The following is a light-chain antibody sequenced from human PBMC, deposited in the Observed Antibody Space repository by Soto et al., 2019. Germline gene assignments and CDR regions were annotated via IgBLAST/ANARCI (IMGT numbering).Light chain of an antibody. CDR2: DAS. V-gene: IGKV1-33*01. CDR3: QQYDKLPIT. J-gene: IGKJ5*01. CDR1: QAIRNY. Sequence: DIQMTQSPSSLSASVGHRVTITCQASQAIRNYLNWYQQKPGKAPKLLIYDASNLETGVPSRFSGSGSGTDFTFTISSLQPEDIATYYCQQYDKLPITFGQGTRLEIK.